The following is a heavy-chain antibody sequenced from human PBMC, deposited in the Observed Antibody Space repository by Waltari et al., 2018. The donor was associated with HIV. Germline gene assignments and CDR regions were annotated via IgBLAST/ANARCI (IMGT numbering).Heavy chain of an antibody. D-gene: IGHD2-15*01. Sequence: EVQLLESGGALVQPGRSLRLSCIVSGFTFDAPAMHRVRQPPGKGLEWVSGISWNGGVTVFADSVKGRFTISRDNAQNSLFLQMDNLRKDDAAFYYCARDRGVTATGFFDYWGQGTLVTVSS. CDR1: GFTFDAPA. CDR2: ISWNGGVT. J-gene: IGHJ4*02. V-gene: IGHV3-9*01. CDR3: ARDRGVTATGFFDY.